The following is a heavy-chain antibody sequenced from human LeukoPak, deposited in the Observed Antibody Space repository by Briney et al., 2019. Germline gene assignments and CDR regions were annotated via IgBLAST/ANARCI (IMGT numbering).Heavy chain of an antibody. Sequence: GASVKVSCKASGGTFSSYAISWVRQAPGQGLEWMGRITPIFGTANYAQKFQGRVTITTDESTSTAYMELSSLRSEDTAVYYCASATWIQLWGAFDYWGQGTLVTVSS. J-gene: IGHJ4*02. V-gene: IGHV1-69*05. CDR3: ASATWIQLWGAFDY. CDR2: ITPIFGTA. CDR1: GGTFSSYA. D-gene: IGHD5-18*01.